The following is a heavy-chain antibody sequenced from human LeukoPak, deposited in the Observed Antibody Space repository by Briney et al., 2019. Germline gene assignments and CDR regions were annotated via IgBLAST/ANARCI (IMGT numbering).Heavy chain of an antibody. J-gene: IGHJ4*02. Sequence: PGGSLRLSCAASGFTFTSYWMDCVRQAPGKGLVWVSNINPAGSSTAYADFGKGRFTISRDNARNTLYLQMNSLRAEDTAVYYCARCTGYSYGSFDYWGQGTLVTVSS. CDR3: ARCTGYSYGSFDY. CDR1: GFTFTSYW. CDR2: INPAGSST. V-gene: IGHV3-74*01. D-gene: IGHD5-18*01.